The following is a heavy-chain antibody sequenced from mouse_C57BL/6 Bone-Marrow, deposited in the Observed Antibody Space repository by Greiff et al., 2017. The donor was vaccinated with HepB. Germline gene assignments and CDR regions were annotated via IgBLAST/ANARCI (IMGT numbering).Heavy chain of an antibody. CDR1: GYSITSGYY. CDR2: ISYDGSN. D-gene: IGHD2-10*02. CDR3: ARERYGKGAMDY. V-gene: IGHV3-6*01. J-gene: IGHJ4*01. Sequence: EVQRVESGPGLVKPSQSLSLTCSVTGYSITSGYYWNWIRQFPGNKLEWMGYISYDGSNNYNPSLKNRISITRDTSKNQFFLKLNSVTTEDTATYYCARERYGKGAMDYWGQGTSVTVSS.